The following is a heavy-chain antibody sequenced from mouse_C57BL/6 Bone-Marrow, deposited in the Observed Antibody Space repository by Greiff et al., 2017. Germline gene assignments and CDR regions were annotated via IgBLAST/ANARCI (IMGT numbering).Heavy chain of an antibody. CDR2: INPYNGDT. J-gene: IGHJ2*01. CDR1: GYSFTGYF. D-gene: IGHD2-4*01. CDR3: ARRTGDYDYFDY. Sequence: EVQVVESGPELVKPGDSVKISCKASGYSFTGYFMNWVMQSHGKSLEWIGRINPYNGDTFYNQKFKGKATLTVDKSSSTAHMGLRSLTSEDSAVYYCARRTGDYDYFDYWGQGTTLTVSS. V-gene: IGHV1-20*01.